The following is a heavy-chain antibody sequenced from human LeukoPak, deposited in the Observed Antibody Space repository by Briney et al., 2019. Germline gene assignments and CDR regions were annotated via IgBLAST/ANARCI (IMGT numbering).Heavy chain of an antibody. CDR2: IYWNDDK. CDR1: GFSLSTSGVG. J-gene: IGHJ5*02. CDR3: AQEKVVPAANFAWFDP. D-gene: IGHD2-2*01. V-gene: IGHV2-5*01. Sequence: ESGPTLVKPTQTLTLTCTFSGFSLSTSGVGVGWIRQPPGKALEWLALIYWNDDKRYSPSLKSRLTITKDTSKNQVVLTMTNMDPVDTATYYCAQEKVVPAANFAWFDPWGQGTLVTVSS.